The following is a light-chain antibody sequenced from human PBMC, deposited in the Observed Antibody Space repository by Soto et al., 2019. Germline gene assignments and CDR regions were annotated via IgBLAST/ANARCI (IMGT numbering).Light chain of an antibody. CDR1: SSDVGGYDL. CDR2: EVN. Sequence: QSALTQPPSASGSPGQSVTISCTGTSSDVGGYDLVSWYQQHPGNAPKIMIYEVNRRPSGVPDRFSGSKSGNTAPLTVSGLQGEDGADYDGSSYAGSNNVRVFGGGTKVTVL. J-gene: IGLJ3*02. CDR3: SSYAGSNNVRV. V-gene: IGLV2-8*01.